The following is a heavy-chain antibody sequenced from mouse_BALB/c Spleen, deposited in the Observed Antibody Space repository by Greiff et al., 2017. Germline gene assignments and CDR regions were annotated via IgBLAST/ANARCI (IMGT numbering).Heavy chain of an antibody. J-gene: IGHJ4*01. D-gene: IGHD2-14*01. CDR1: GYTFTSYW. Sequence: VKLMESGAELAKPGASVKMSCKASGYTFTSYWMHWVKQRPGQGLEWIGYINPSTGYTEYNQNFKDKATLTADKSSSTAYMQLSSLTSEDSAVYYCARKQRYDGPADYWGQGTSVTVSS. CDR3: ARKQRYDGPADY. CDR2: INPSTGYT. V-gene: IGHV1-7*01.